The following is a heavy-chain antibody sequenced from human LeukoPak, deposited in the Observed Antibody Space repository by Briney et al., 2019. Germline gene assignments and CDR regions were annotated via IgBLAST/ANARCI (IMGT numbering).Heavy chain of an antibody. V-gene: IGHV4-30-4*01. CDR3: ARAKGSVRLGIFDY. CDR2: IYYSGST. CDR1: GGSFSGYY. Sequence: SETLSLTCAVYGGSFSGYYWSWIRQPPGKGLEWIGYIYYSGSTYYNPSLKSRVTISVDTSKNQFSLKLSSVTAADTAVYYCARAKGSVRLGIFDYWGQGTLVTVSS. J-gene: IGHJ4*02. D-gene: IGHD7-27*01.